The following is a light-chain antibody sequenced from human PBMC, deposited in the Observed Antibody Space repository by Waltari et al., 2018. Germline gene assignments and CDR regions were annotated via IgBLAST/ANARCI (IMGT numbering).Light chain of an antibody. Sequence: QSALTQPASVSGSPGQSITISCTGTSRDVGGHNHVSWSQQHPGQAPKLPIYDVTKWPSGVSDRFSGSKSGNTASLTISGLQAEDEADYYCNSFTSSTTWVFGGGTRVTVL. CDR1: SRDVGGHNH. CDR2: DVT. CDR3: NSFTSSTTWV. J-gene: IGLJ3*02. V-gene: IGLV2-14*03.